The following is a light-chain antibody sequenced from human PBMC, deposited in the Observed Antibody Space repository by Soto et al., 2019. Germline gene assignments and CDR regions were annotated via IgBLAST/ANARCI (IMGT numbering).Light chain of an antibody. CDR3: QQYYAIPRT. V-gene: IGKV4-1*01. Sequence: DIVMTQSPDSLAVSLGERAIINCKSSQSVLDRSNNKNYLTWYQQKPGQPPKPLIYWASTREFGVPDQFSGSGSGTDFTLTISSLQAEDGALYYCQQYYAIPRTFGQGTKVEIK. CDR2: WAS. CDR1: QSVLDRSNNKNY. J-gene: IGKJ1*01.